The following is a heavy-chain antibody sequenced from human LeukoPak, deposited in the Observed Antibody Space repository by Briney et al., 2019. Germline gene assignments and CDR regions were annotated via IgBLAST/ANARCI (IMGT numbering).Heavy chain of an antibody. D-gene: IGHD3-10*01. Sequence: RHGESLKISCKGSGYSFTSYWIGWVRQMPGKGLEWVGIIYPGDSDTRYSPSFQGQVTISADKSISTAYLQWSSLKASDTAMYYCARSGRSSSNYFDYWGQGTLVTVSS. CDR1: GYSFTSYW. CDR2: IYPGDSDT. V-gene: IGHV5-51*01. J-gene: IGHJ4*02. CDR3: ARSGRSSSNYFDY.